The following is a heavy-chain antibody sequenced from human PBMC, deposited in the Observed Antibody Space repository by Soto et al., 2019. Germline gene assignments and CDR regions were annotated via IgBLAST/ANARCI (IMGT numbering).Heavy chain of an antibody. D-gene: IGHD3-22*01. V-gene: IGHV1-69*13. J-gene: IGHJ4*02. Sequence: ASVKVSCKASGGTFSSYAISWVRQAPGQGLEWMGGIIPIFGTANYAQKFQGRVTITADESTSTAYMELSSLRSEDTAVYYCAGNYDSSGYYYGPFDYWGQGTLVTVSS. CDR3: AGNYDSSGYYYGPFDY. CDR2: IIPIFGTA. CDR1: GGTFSSYA.